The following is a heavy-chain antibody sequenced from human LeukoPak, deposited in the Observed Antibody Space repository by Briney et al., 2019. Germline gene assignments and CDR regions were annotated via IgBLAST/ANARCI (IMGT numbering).Heavy chain of an antibody. Sequence: PGESLKISCKGSGYSFTSYWISWVRQAPGQGLEWMGWISAYNGNTNYARKFHGRGTMTTDTSTNTAYMELRSLTSDDTAVYYCARPRTERDQLGPFDIWGQGTMVTVSS. D-gene: IGHD1-1*01. J-gene: IGHJ3*02. CDR1: GYSFTSYW. CDR3: ARPRTERDQLGPFDI. CDR2: ISAYNGNT. V-gene: IGHV1-18*04.